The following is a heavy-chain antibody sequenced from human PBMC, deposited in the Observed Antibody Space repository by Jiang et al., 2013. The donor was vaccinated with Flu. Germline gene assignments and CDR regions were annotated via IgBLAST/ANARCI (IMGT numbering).Heavy chain of an antibody. CDR1: GFTFSSYA. CDR3: AIGFDFSSTSSNRVGDWFDP. J-gene: IGHJ5*02. Sequence: GGGVVQPGRSLRLSCAASGFTFSSYAMHWVRQAPGKGLEWVAVISYDGSNKYYADSVKGRFTISRDNSKNTLYLQMNSLRAEDTAVYYCAIGFDFSSTSSNRVGDWFDPWGQGTLVTVSS. CDR2: ISYDGSNK. D-gene: IGHD2-2*01. V-gene: IGHV3-30-3*01.